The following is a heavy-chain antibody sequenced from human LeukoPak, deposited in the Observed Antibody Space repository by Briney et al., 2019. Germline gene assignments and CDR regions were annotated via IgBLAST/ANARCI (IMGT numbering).Heavy chain of an antibody. CDR3: AKDFKLGLIYYYYGMDV. CDR1: GFTFSSYA. J-gene: IGHJ6*02. V-gene: IGHV3-30*04. CDR2: ISYDGSNK. D-gene: IGHD1-7*01. Sequence: GSLRLSCAASGFTFSSYAMHWVRQAPGKGLEGVAVISYDGSNKYYADSVKGRFTISRDNSKNTLYLQMNSLRAEDTAVYYCAKDFKLGLIYYYYGMDVWGQGTTVTVSS.